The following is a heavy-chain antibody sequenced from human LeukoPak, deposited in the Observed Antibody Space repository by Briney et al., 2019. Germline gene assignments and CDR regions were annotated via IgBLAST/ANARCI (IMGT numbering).Heavy chain of an antibody. D-gene: IGHD6-13*01. J-gene: IGHJ4*02. CDR3: ASDTRSSWFYY. Sequence: SETLSLICSVSGGSISNTHHYWGWIRQPPGKRLEWIGTIFYSGSTFYNPSLKSRVTISLDTSKNQFSLILASVTAADTAVYYCASDTRSSWFYYWGQGTLVTVSS. V-gene: IGHV4-39*07. CDR2: IFYSGST. CDR1: GGSISNTHHY.